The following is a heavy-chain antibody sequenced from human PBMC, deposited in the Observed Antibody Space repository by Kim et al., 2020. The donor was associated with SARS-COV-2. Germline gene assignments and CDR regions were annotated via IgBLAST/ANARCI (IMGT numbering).Heavy chain of an antibody. CDR3: VAVVLSLTILVVGGMDV. Sequence: SVKVSCKASGFTFTSSAVQRVRQAPGPRLEWIGWIAVGIVNTNYAQKFQERVTITRDITTSTDYMELSSLRSEDTDGYYCVAVVLSLTILVVGGMDVWGQGTTVTVSS. J-gene: IGHJ6*01. CDR1: GFTFTSSA. D-gene: IGHD2-2*01. V-gene: IGHV1-58*01. CDR2: IAVGIVNT.